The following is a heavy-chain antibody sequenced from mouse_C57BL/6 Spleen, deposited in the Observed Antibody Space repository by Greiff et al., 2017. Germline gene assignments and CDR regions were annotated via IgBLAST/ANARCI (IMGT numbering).Heavy chain of an antibody. CDR1: GYSITSGYY. CDR3: AREVRSSGYAMDY. V-gene: IGHV3-6*01. Sequence: VQLKESGPGLVKPSQSLSLTCSVTGYSITSGYYWNWIRQFPGNKLEWMGYISYDGSNNYNPSLKNRIAITRDTSKNPFFLKLNSVTTEDTATYYCAREVRSSGYAMDYWGQGTSVTVSS. D-gene: IGHD3-2*02. J-gene: IGHJ4*01. CDR2: ISYDGSN.